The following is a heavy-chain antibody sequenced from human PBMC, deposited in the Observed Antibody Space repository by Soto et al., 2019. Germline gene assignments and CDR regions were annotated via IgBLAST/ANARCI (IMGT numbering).Heavy chain of an antibody. CDR1: GGSLSSYY. D-gene: IGHD4-17*01. CDR2: IYYSGST. CDR3: ARRYGPGFDY. V-gene: IGHV4-59*08. J-gene: IGHJ4*02. Sequence: AETLVLICSRSGGSLSSYYWSWIRQPPGKGLEWIGYIYYSGSTNYNPSLKSRVTISVDTSKNQFSLKLSSVTAADTAVYYCARRYGPGFDYWGQATLVSVS.